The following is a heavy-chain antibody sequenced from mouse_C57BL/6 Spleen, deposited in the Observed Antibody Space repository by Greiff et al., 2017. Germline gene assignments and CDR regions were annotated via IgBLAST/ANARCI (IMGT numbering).Heavy chain of an antibody. V-gene: IGHV1-15*01. D-gene: IGHD3-2*02. CDR1: GYTFTDYE. J-gene: IGHJ4*01. CDR3: TRDSSGYDYAMDY. Sequence: LQESGAELVRPGASVTLSCKASGYTFTDYEMHWVKQTPVHGLEWIGAIDPETGGTAYNQKFKGKAILTADKSSSTAYMELRSLTSEDSAVYYCTRDSSGYDYAMDYWGQGTSVTVSS. CDR2: IDPETGGT.